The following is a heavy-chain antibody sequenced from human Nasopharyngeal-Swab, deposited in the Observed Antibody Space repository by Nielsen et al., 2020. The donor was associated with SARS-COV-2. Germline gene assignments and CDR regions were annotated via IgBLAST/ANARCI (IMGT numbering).Heavy chain of an antibody. V-gene: IGHV4-34*01. J-gene: IGHJ6*02. CDR3: ARTDIVVVPAATTPRKDGMDV. CDR2: INHSGST. D-gene: IGHD2-2*01. CDR1: GGSFSGYY. Sequence: SETLSLTCAVYGGSFSGYYWSWIRQPPGKGLEWIGEINHSGSTNYNPSLKSRVTISVDTSKNQLSLKLSSVTAADTAVYYCARTDIVVVPAATTPRKDGMDVWGQGTTVTVSS.